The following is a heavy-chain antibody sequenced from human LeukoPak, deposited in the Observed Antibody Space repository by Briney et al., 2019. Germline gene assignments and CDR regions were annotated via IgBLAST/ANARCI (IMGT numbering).Heavy chain of an antibody. V-gene: IGHV3-7*01. CDR3: ARDSITMTVVVGDLDY. D-gene: IGHD3-22*01. J-gene: IGHJ4*02. CDR2: IKQDGSAK. CDR1: GLSFSNYA. Sequence: PGGSLRLSCAASGLSFSNYAMYWVRQAPGKGLEWVANIKQDGSAKYYVDSVKGRFTISRDNAKNSLYLQMNSLRAEDTAVYYCARDSITMTVVVGDLDYWGQGTLVTVSS.